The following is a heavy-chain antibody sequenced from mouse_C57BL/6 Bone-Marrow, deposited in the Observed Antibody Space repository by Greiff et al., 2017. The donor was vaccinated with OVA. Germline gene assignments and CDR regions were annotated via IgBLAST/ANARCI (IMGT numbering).Heavy chain of an antibody. CDR2: INSDGGST. D-gene: IGHD1-1*01. V-gene: IGHV5-2*01. J-gene: IGHJ4*01. Sequence: EVMLVESGGGLVQPGESLKLSCESNEYEFPSHDMSWVRKTPEKRLELVAAINSDGGSTYYPDTMERRFIISRDNTKKTLYLQMSSLRSEDTAVYYCARHPSYYYGSSPYAMDYWGQGTSVTVSS. CDR1: EYEFPSHD. CDR3: ARHPSYYYGSSPYAMDY.